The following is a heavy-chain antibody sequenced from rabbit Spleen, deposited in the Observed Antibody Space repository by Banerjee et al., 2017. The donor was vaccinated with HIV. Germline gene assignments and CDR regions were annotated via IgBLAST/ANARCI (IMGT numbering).Heavy chain of an antibody. D-gene: IGHD6-1*01. CDR2: NNGGSSCIT. Sequence: QQQLEESGGGLVKPGGTLTLTCKASGIDFSSRYCMCWVRQAPGKGLEWIACNNGGSSCITAYASWAKGRFTVTKTSSTTLTLQMTSLTAADTATYFCARTTYGYDDYADLYYAAMDLWGPGTLVTVS. CDR1: GIDFSSRYC. V-gene: IGHV1S45*01. CDR3: ARTTYGYDDYADLYYAAMDL. J-gene: IGHJ6*01.